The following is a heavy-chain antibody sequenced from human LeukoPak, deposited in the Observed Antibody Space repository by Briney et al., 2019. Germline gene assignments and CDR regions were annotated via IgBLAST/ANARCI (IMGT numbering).Heavy chain of an antibody. D-gene: IGHD6-6*01. Sequence: PGGSLRLSCAASGFTFKSYGMHWVRQAPGKGLEWVAVIWYDGSNKYYADSAKGRFTISRDNSKNMLYLQMNSLRAEDTAVYYCARAEQLVWPYYFDYWGQGTLVTVSS. CDR3: ARAEQLVWPYYFDY. CDR1: GFTFKSYG. CDR2: IWYDGSNK. J-gene: IGHJ4*02. V-gene: IGHV3-33*01.